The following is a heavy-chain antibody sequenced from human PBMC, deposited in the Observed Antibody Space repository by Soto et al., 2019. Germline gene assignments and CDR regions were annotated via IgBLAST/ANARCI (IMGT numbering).Heavy chain of an antibody. CDR3: ARSAYCFGDYYSPFDY. Sequence: GASVKVSCKASGYTFTGYYMHWVRQAPGQGLEWMGWINPNSGGTNYAQKFQGWVTMTRDTSISTAYMELSRLRSDDAAVYYCARSAYCFGDYYSPFDYWGQGTLVTVSS. V-gene: IGHV1-2*04. J-gene: IGHJ4*02. D-gene: IGHD2-21*02. CDR2: INPNSGGT. CDR1: GYTFTGYY.